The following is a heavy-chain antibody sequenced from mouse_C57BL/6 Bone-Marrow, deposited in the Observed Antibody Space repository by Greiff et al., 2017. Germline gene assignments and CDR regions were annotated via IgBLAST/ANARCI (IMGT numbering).Heavy chain of an antibody. J-gene: IGHJ3*01. CDR2: IDTSDSYP. V-gene: IGHV1-69*01. D-gene: IGHD1-1*01. CDR3: AAYYYYAY. CDR1: GYTFTSYW. Sequence: QVQLQQPGAELVMPGASVKLSCKASGYTFTSYWMHWVKQRPGQGLEWIGEIDTSDSYPNYNQKFKGKSTLTVDKSSSTAYMQLSSLTSEDSAVYYCAAYYYYAYWGQGTLVTVSA.